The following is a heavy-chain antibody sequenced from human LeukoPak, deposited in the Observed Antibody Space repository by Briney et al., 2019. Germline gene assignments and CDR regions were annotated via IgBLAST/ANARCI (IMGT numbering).Heavy chain of an antibody. D-gene: IGHD3-10*01. Sequence: GGSLRLSCAASGFIFSRNYMSWVRQAPGKGLEWVSVICDGNTYYADSVKGRFTISRDNSKNTLYLQMNSLRAEDTAIYYCAGFVRGLPHWGQGALVTVSS. J-gene: IGHJ4*02. CDR2: ICDGNT. V-gene: IGHV3-53*01. CDR1: GFIFSRNY. CDR3: AGFVRGLPH.